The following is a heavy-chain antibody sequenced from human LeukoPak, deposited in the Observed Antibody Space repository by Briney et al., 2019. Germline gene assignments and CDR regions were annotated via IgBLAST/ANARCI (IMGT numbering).Heavy chain of an antibody. CDR1: GYTFTRYY. D-gene: IGHD3-16*02. CDR3: ARLPYRDGVAQDH. CDR2: INPISGAT. Sequence: ASVTVSCKTSGYTFTRYYMQWVRQAPGHGLEWMGIINPISGATDYAQKFQGRVTMTRDTSTSTVYMELSSLRSEDTAMYYCARLPYRDGVAQDHWGQGTLVTVSS. J-gene: IGHJ4*02. V-gene: IGHV1-46*01.